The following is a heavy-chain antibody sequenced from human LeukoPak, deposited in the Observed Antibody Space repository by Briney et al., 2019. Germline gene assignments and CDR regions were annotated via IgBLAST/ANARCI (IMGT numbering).Heavy chain of an antibody. V-gene: IGHV3-23*01. CDR1: GFTFSSYA. CDR3: AKGGYYDSSGYYSD. Sequence: PGGSLRLSCAASGFTFSSYAMSWVRQAPGKGLEWVSAISGSGGSTYYADSVKGRFTISRDNSKNTLHLQMNSLRAEDTAVYYCAKGGYYDSSGYYSDWGQGTLVTVSS. J-gene: IGHJ4*02. D-gene: IGHD3-22*01. CDR2: ISGSGGST.